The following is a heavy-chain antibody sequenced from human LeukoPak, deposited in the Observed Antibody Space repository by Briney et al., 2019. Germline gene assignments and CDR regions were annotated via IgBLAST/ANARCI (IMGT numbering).Heavy chain of an antibody. CDR3: ARPSPDSMVRGVIGAFDI. Sequence: NHGESLKISCKGSGYSFTSYWIGWVRQMPGKGLEWMGIIYPGDSDTRYSPSFQGQVTISADKSISTAYLQWSSLKASDTAMYYCARPSPDSMVRGVIGAFDIWGQGTMVTVSS. CDR2: IYPGDSDT. J-gene: IGHJ3*02. D-gene: IGHD3-10*01. CDR1: GYSFTSYW. V-gene: IGHV5-51*01.